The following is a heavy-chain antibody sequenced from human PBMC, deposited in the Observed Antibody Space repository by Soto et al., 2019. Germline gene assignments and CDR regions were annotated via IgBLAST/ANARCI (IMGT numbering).Heavy chain of an antibody. CDR1: GGFFLNYA. CDR3: ARDRWGSYSFDS. V-gene: IGHV1-69*13. Sequence: SVKVSCKASGGFFLNYAINWVRQAPGQGLEWMGGIIPVFGTADYPQKFQGRVTITADESTTTAYMELTSLKAEDTAVYFCARDRWGSYSFDSWGQGTLVTVSS. J-gene: IGHJ5*01. CDR2: IIPVFGTA. D-gene: IGHD1-26*01.